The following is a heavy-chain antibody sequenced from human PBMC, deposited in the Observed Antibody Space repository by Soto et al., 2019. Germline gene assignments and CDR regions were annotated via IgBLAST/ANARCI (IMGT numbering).Heavy chain of an antibody. Sequence: EVQLVESGGGLVQPGGSLRLSCAASGFSLRGYSMSWVRQAPGRGLEWVSYISGTGSSIYADSVKGRFTISRDNAKNSVYLQMNSLGDDDTAVYYCARGAGYGEYGDYWGQGTLVTVSS. V-gene: IGHV3-48*02. J-gene: IGHJ4*02. D-gene: IGHD4-17*01. CDR1: GFSLRGYS. CDR3: ARGAGYGEYGDY. CDR2: ISGTGSSI.